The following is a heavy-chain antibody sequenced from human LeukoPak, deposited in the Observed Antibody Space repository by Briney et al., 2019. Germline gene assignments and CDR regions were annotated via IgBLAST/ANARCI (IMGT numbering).Heavy chain of an antibody. CDR1: GGSISSYY. V-gene: IGHV4-59*01. CDR3: ARSTGQWLDV. Sequence: SETLSLTCTVSGGSISSYYWSWIRQPPGKGLEWIGYIYYSGSTNYNPPLKSRVTISVDTSKNQFSLKLSSVTAADTAVYYCARSTGQWLDVWGQGTMVTVSS. CDR2: IYYSGST. D-gene: IGHD6-19*01. J-gene: IGHJ3*01.